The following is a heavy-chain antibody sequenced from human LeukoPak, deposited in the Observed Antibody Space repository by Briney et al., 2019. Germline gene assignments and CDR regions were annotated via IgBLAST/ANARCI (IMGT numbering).Heavy chain of an antibody. CDR3: ARGRGYYYPFGDV. V-gene: IGHV4-34*01. CDR2: INHSGST. Sequence: SETLSLTCAVYGGSFSGYYWSWIRQPPGEGLGWIGEINHSGSTNYNPSLKSRVTISVDTSKNQFSLKLSSVTAADTAVYYCARGRGYYYPFGDVWGKGTTVTVSS. D-gene: IGHD3-3*02. CDR1: GGSFSGYY. J-gene: IGHJ6*04.